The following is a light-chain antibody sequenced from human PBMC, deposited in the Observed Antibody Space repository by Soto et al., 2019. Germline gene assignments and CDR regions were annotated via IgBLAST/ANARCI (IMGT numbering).Light chain of an antibody. J-gene: IGKJ2*01. CDR1: QSVSSTY. CDR3: HQYGRSPPFT. CDR2: GAS. V-gene: IGKV3-20*01. Sequence: EIVLTQSPGTLSLSPGERATLSCRASQSVSSTYIAWYQQNPGQAPRLLIYGASSRATGIPDRFSGSGYGTDFTLTISRLEPEDFAVYFFHQYGRSPPFTFGQGTKVEIK.